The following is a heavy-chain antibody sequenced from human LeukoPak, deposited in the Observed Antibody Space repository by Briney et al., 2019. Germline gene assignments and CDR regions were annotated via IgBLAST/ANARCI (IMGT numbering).Heavy chain of an antibody. CDR2: ISSSGSTI. J-gene: IGHJ6*02. V-gene: IGHV3-48*03. Sequence: GGSLRLSCAASGFTFSSYEMNWVRQAPGKGLEWVSYISSSGSTIYYADSVKGRFAISRDNAKNSLYLQMNSLRAEDTAVYYCAAYSSSWYYYYGMDVWGQGTTVTVSS. CDR1: GFTFSSYE. D-gene: IGHD6-13*01. CDR3: AAYSSSWYYYYGMDV.